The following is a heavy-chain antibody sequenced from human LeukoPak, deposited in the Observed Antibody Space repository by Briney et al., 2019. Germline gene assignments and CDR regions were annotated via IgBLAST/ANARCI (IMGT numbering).Heavy chain of an antibody. CDR1: GFTFSSYA. CDR3: ARDQIVGATVDY. Sequence: TGGSLRLSCAASGFTFSSYAMHWVRQAPGKGLEWVAVISYDGSNKYYADSVKGRFTISRDNSKNTLYLQMNSLRAEDTAVYYCARDQIVGATVDYWGQGTLVTVSS. V-gene: IGHV3-30-3*01. J-gene: IGHJ4*02. D-gene: IGHD1-26*01. CDR2: ISYDGSNK.